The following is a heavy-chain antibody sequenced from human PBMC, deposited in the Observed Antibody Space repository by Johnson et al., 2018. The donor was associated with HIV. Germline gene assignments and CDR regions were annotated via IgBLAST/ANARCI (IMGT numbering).Heavy chain of an antibody. V-gene: IGHV3-53*01. CDR2: IYSGGST. D-gene: IGHD3-16*02. CDR3: ARDLETGDDYVWGSYQLGAFDM. J-gene: IGHJ3*02. Sequence: VQLVESGGGLIQPGGSLRLSCAASEFTVSSNYMNWVRQAPGKGLEWVSLIYSGGSTYYADSVKGRFTISRDSSKNTLYLQMNSLGAEDTAVYYCARDLETGDDYVWGSYQLGAFDMWGQGTMVTVSS. CDR1: EFTVSSNY.